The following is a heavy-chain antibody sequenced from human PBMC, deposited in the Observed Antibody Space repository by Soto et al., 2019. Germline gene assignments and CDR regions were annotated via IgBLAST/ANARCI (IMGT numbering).Heavy chain of an antibody. CDR3: SRGRGSTPLRD. D-gene: IGHD6-13*01. CDR1: GDSMSTGGYY. V-gene: IGHV4-31*02. J-gene: IGHJ4*02. Sequence: QAQLQESGPGLVKPSQTLSLICTVSGDSMSTGGYYWTWIRQHPGKGLEWIGHIYTTGTTYYSPSLKSQVTMSIDKSSNRFSLNLSSVTAADTAVYYCSRGRGSTPLRDWGPGALVTVSS. CDR2: IYTTGTT.